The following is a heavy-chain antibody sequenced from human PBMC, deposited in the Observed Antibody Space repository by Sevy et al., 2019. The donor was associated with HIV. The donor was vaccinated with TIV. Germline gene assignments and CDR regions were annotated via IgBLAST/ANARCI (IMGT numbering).Heavy chain of an antibody. Sequence: ASVKVSCKVSGGTFSSYGISWVRQAPGQGLEWMGGIIPIFVTTHYAQQFQGRVTITADESTRTVYMEVSSLRSEDTAVYDCARDGEYSTSWSDRYYFDYWGQGTLVTLSS. D-gene: IGHD6-13*01. CDR3: ARDGEYSTSWSDRYYFDY. J-gene: IGHJ4*02. CDR2: IIPIFVTT. CDR1: GGTFSSYG. V-gene: IGHV1-69*13.